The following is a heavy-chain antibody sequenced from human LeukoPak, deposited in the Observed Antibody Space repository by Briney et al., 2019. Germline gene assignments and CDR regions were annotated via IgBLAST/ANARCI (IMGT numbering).Heavy chain of an antibody. Sequence: GGSLRLSCAASGFTFSSYSMNWVRQAPGKGLEWVSSISSSSSYIYYADSVKGRFTISRDNAKNSLYLQMNSLRAEDTAVYYCAKNPGLYSGSPLDYWGQGTLVTVSS. D-gene: IGHD1-26*01. CDR2: ISSSSSYI. CDR3: AKNPGLYSGSPLDY. J-gene: IGHJ4*02. V-gene: IGHV3-21*01. CDR1: GFTFSSYS.